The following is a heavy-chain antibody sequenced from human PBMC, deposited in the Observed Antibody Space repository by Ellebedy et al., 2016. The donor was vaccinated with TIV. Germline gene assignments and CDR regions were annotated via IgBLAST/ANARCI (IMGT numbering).Heavy chain of an antibody. D-gene: IGHD2-2*01. CDR2: INPNSGGT. CDR3: ARGTPRDIVVVPAAMGDY. V-gene: IGHV1-2*04. CDR1: GYTFTGYY. Sequence: AASVKVSCKASGYTFTGYYMHWVRQAPGQGLEWMGWINPNSGGTNYAQKFQGWVTMTRDTSISTAYMELSRLRSDDTAVYYCARGTPRDIVVVPAAMGDYWGQGTLVTVSS. J-gene: IGHJ4*02.